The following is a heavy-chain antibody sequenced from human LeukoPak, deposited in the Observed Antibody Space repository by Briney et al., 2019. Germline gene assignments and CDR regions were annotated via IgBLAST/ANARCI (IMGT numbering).Heavy chain of an antibody. Sequence: KTSETLSLTCTVSGGSISSYYWSWIRQPPGKGLEWIGYIYYSGSTSYNPSLKSRVTISVDTSKNQFSLKLSSVTAADTAVYYCASLRVWFGEFSWFDPWGQGTLVTVSS. D-gene: IGHD3-10*01. J-gene: IGHJ5*02. CDR1: GGSISSYY. V-gene: IGHV4-59*01. CDR3: ASLRVWFGEFSWFDP. CDR2: IYYSGST.